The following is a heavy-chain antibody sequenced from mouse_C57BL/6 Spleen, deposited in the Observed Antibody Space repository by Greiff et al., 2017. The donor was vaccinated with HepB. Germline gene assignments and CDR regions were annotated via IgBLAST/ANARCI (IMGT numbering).Heavy chain of an antibody. CDR3: ARWGYYARFAY. J-gene: IGHJ3*01. Sequence: LQESGAELVKPGASVKISCKASGYAFSSYWMNWVKQRPGKGLEWIGQIYPGDGDTNYNGKFKGKATLTADKSSSTAYMQLSSLTSEDSAVYFCARWGYYARFAYWGQGTLVTVSA. D-gene: IGHD1-1*01. CDR2: IYPGDGDT. V-gene: IGHV1-80*01. CDR1: GYAFSSYW.